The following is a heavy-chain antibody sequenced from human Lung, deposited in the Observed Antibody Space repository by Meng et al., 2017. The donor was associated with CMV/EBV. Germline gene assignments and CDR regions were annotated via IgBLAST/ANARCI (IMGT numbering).Heavy chain of an antibody. V-gene: IGHV4-4*02. J-gene: IGHJ1*01. Sequence: QLQLRESGPALVTPSETLSLTCAVSGDSITNHNWWAWVRQPPGKGLEWIGEIPHRGSSAYNPSLKSRVSMSIDKSKNQFSLKLTSVTAADTAVYHCLRRSGGSVWGQGTLVTVFS. CDR3: LRRSGGSV. D-gene: IGHD3-10*01. CDR1: GDSITNHNW. CDR2: IPHRGSS.